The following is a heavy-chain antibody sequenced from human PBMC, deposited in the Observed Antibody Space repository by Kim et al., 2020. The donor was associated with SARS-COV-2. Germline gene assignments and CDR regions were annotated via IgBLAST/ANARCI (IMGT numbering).Heavy chain of an antibody. J-gene: IGHJ4*02. CDR2: IIPILGIA. D-gene: IGHD2-2*01. CDR1: GGTFSSYA. V-gene: IGHV1-69*04. CDR3: AREWRYCSSTSCYGFDY. Sequence: SVKVSCKASGGTFSSYAISWVRQAPGQGLEWMGRIIPILGIANYAQKFQGRVTITADKSTSTAYMELSSLRSEDTAVYYCAREWRYCSSTSCYGFDYWGQGTLVTVSS.